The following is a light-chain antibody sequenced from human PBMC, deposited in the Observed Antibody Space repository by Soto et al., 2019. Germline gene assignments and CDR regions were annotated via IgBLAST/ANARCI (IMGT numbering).Light chain of an antibody. V-gene: IGKV3-15*01. CDR2: DAS. CDR1: QSVRSS. Sequence: IVVKLSPGTVSVSKGERATLFCRASQSVRSSLAWYQHKPGQAPRLFIYDASTRATGIPARFTGSGSGTEFTLTISSLQSEDFAVYYCQQYNSWPETFAQRTKADI. J-gene: IGKJ1*01. CDR3: QQYNSWPET.